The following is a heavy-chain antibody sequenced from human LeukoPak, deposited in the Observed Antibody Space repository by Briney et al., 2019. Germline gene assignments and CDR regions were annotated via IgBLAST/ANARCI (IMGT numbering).Heavy chain of an antibody. D-gene: IGHD3-22*01. CDR2: IWYDGSNK. V-gene: IGHV3-33*01. CDR1: GFTFSSYG. J-gene: IGHJ3*02. CDR3: ARDSAAPHLYYYDSSGSNNDAFDI. Sequence: GRSLRLSCAASGFTFSSYGMHWVRQAPGKGLEWVAVIWYDGSNKYYADSVKGRFTISRDNSKNTLYLQMNSLRAEDTAVYYCARDSAAPHLYYYDSSGSNNDAFDIWGQGTMVTVSS.